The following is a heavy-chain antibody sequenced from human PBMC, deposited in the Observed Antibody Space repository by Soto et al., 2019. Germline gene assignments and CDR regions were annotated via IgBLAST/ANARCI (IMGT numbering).Heavy chain of an antibody. J-gene: IGHJ6*02. CDR1: GFTFSDYY. CDR3: ARRSQYCTNGVCYTGNYYYGMDV. CDR2: ISSSGSTI. Sequence: SGGSLRLSCAASGFTFSDYYMSWIRQAPGKGLEWVSYISSSGSTIYYADSVKGRSTISRDNAKNSLYLQMNSLRAEDTAVYYCARRSQYCTNGVCYTGNYYYGMDVWGQGTTVTVSS. D-gene: IGHD2-8*01. V-gene: IGHV3-11*01.